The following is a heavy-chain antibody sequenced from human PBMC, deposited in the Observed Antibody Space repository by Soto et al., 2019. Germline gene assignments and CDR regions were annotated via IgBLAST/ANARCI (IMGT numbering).Heavy chain of an antibody. D-gene: IGHD3-16*02. Sequence: ASVKVSCKASGYTFTSYAMHWVRQAPGQRLEWMGWINAGNGNTKYSQKFQGRVTITRDTSASTAYMELSSLRSEDTAVYYCARDLGFGGVIAFDYWGQGTLVTVSS. CDR3: ARDLGFGGVIAFDY. J-gene: IGHJ4*02. V-gene: IGHV1-3*01. CDR2: INAGNGNT. CDR1: GYTFTSYA.